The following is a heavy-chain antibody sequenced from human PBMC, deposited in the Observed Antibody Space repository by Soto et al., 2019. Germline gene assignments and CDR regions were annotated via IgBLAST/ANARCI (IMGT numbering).Heavy chain of an antibody. CDR3: ASDRSTYCVSGGGYYKAGGDY. CDR1: GLTFSTYA. CDR2: ISGNGANT. J-gene: IGHJ4*02. V-gene: IGHV3-23*01. Sequence: EVQLLGSGGGLVQPGGSLRLSCAASGLTFSTYAMSWVRQAPGKGLEWVSSISGNGANTYYTDSVKGRFIISRDNSKNTLFVQMNSLRAADTALYDCASDRSTYCVSGGGYYKAGGDYWGQGTLVTVSS. D-gene: IGHD3-10*01.